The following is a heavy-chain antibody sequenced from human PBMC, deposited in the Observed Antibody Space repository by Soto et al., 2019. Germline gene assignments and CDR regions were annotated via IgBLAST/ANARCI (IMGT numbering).Heavy chain of an antibody. CDR3: ARMSTYYYDSSGYYYPYYFDY. D-gene: IGHD3-22*01. CDR1: GGSISSSNW. CDR2: IYHSGST. J-gene: IGHJ4*02. Sequence: QVQLQESGPGLVKPSGTLSLTCAVSGGSISSSNWWSWVRQPPGKGLEWIGEIYHSGSTNYNPSLKSRVTIAVDKSKNRFSQKLSSVHAEDTAVYYCARMSTYYYDSSGYYYPYYFDYWGQGTLVTVSS. V-gene: IGHV4-4*02.